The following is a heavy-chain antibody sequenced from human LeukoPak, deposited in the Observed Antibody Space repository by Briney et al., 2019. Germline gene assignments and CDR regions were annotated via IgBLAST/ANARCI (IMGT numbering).Heavy chain of an antibody. D-gene: IGHD6-19*01. Sequence: ASVKVSCKASGGTFSSYGISWVRQAPGQGLEWMGWISAYNGNTNYAQKLQGRVTMTTDTPTSTAYMELRSLRSDDTAVYYCARVGGAVAGTPNEGFDYWGQGTLVTVSS. CDR1: GGTFSSYG. J-gene: IGHJ4*02. CDR3: ARVGGAVAGTPNEGFDY. CDR2: ISAYNGNT. V-gene: IGHV1-18*01.